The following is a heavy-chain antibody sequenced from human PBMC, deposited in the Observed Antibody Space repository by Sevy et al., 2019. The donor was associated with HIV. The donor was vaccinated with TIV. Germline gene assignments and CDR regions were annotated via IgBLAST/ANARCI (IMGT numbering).Heavy chain of an antibody. Sequence: GESLKISCAASGFTFSSYWMSWVRQAPGKGLEWVANIKQDGSEKYYVDSVKGRFTISRDNAKNSLYLQMNSLRAEDTAVYYCARDPLADIELWTHPDYWGQGTLVTVSS. CDR2: IKQDGSEK. J-gene: IGHJ4*02. D-gene: IGHD5-18*01. V-gene: IGHV3-7*01. CDR3: ARDPLADIELWTHPDY. CDR1: GFTFSSYW.